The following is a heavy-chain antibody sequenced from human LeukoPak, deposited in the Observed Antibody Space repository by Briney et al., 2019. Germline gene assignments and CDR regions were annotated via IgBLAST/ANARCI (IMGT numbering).Heavy chain of an antibody. V-gene: IGHV4-59*12. CDR3: ARGGFYHGSGRLYGMDV. CDR1: GGSISSNY. D-gene: IGHD3-10*01. Sequence: SETLSLTCIVSGGSISSNYWSWIRQPPGKGLEWIGHIYYSGSTNYNPSLKSRVTISIDTSTNQFSLKLTSVTAADTALYYCARGGFYHGSGRLYGMDVWGQGTTVTVSS. J-gene: IGHJ6*02. CDR2: IYYSGST.